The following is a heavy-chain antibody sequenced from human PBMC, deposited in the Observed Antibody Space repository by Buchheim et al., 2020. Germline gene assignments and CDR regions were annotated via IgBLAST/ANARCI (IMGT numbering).Heavy chain of an antibody. D-gene: IGHD4-17*01. Sequence: QVQLVESGGGVVQPGRPLRLSCAASGFTFSSYAIHWVRQAPGKGLEWVAVISYDGFNKYYADSVEGRFTISRDNSKNTLYLQMNSLRAEDTAVYYCARDRSTVTLYWYFDLWGRGTL. CDR2: ISYDGFNK. V-gene: IGHV3-30-3*01. J-gene: IGHJ2*01. CDR3: ARDRSTVTLYWYFDL. CDR1: GFTFSSYA.